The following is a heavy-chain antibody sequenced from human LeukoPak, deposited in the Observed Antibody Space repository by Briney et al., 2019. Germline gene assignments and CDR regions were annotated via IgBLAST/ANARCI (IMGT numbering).Heavy chain of an antibody. D-gene: IGHD6-19*01. CDR3: ALRGYSSGWYADY. Sequence: SGGSLRLSCAASGFTFSSYSMNWVRQAPGKGLEWVSSISSSSSYIYYADSVKGRFTISRDNAKNSLYPQMNSLRAEDTAVYYCALRGYSSGWYADYWGQGTLVTVSS. V-gene: IGHV3-21*01. CDR1: GFTFSSYS. J-gene: IGHJ4*02. CDR2: ISSSSSYI.